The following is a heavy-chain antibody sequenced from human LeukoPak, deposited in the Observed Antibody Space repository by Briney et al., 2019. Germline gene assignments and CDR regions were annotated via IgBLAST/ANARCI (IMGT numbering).Heavy chain of an antibody. CDR3: ARDGYYDSSGYRKHDGFDI. Sequence: GGSLRLSCAASGFTVGTNYMSWVRQAPGKGLEWVSLIYSGGITQYADSVKGRFTISRDNSKNTLYLQMTSLRAEDTAVYHCARDGYYDSSGYRKHDGFDIWGQGTLVTVSS. CDR2: IYSGGIT. J-gene: IGHJ3*02. V-gene: IGHV3-66*01. D-gene: IGHD3-22*01. CDR1: GFTVGTNY.